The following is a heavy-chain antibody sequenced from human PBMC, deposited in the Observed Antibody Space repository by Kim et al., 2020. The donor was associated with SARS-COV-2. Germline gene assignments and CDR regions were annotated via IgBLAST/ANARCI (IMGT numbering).Heavy chain of an antibody. Sequence: STNDADSVKGRFTISRDIPKDTLYLQMNSLRAEDTAVYYCSSSTVGAYFDYWGQGSLVTVSS. J-gene: IGHJ4*02. CDR3: SSSTVGAYFDY. V-gene: IGHV3-53*01. CDR2: ST. D-gene: IGHD1-26*01.